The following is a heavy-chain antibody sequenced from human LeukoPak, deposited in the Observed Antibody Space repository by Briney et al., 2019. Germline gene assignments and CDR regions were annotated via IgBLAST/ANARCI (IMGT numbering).Heavy chain of an antibody. CDR3: AGEVDSWYGRASGYFQH. J-gene: IGHJ1*01. Sequence: GGSLRLSCVAFGIAFNHYTKNWVRQAPGKGLEWVSSISSSGNYIYYADSVKGRVTISRDNAKNSLYLQMNSLRAEDTAVYYCAGEVDSWYGRASGYFQHWGQGTLVTVSS. D-gene: IGHD2-8*01. V-gene: IGHV3-21*01. CDR1: GIAFNHYT. CDR2: ISSSGNYI.